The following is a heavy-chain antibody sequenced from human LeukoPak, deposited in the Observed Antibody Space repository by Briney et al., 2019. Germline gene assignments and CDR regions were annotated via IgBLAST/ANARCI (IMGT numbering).Heavy chain of an antibody. CDR1: GFTFSSFE. CDR2: ISSSGSTI. Sequence: GGSLRLSCAASGFTFSSFEMNWVRQAPGKGLEWVSYISSSGSTIYYADSVKGRFTISRDNARNSLYLQMNSLRAEDTAVYYCARLVGATEDYWGQGTLVTVSS. CDR3: ARLVGATEDY. J-gene: IGHJ4*02. V-gene: IGHV3-48*03. D-gene: IGHD1-26*01.